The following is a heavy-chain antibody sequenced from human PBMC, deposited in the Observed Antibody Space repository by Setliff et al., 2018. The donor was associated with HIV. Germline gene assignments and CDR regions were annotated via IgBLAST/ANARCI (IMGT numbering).Heavy chain of an antibody. CDR2: IYYSGNT. Sequence: SETLSLTCTVSGGSISSSNYYWGWLRQPPGKGLEWIGSIYYSGNTYYNPSLKSRVIISLDTSKNQISLKLNSVTAADTAVYYCARDLLGSSSLVDYWGQGTLVTVSS. CDR1: GGSISSSNYY. D-gene: IGHD6-6*01. J-gene: IGHJ4*02. V-gene: IGHV4-39*07. CDR3: ARDLLGSSSLVDY.